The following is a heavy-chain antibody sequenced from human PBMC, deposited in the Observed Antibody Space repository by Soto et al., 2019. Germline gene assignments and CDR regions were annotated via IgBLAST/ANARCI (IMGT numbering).Heavy chain of an antibody. V-gene: IGHV1-8*01. D-gene: IGHD5-12*01. CDR3: ARGVDILGTAGDWFDP. CDR1: GYSFTTYE. CDR2: MDPKNGNT. J-gene: IGHJ5*02. Sequence: ASVKVSCKASGYSFTTYEINWVRQAPGQGLEWMGWMDPKNGNTGYAQKFQGRVTMTRSTSIGTSYMELSSLRSEDTAVYYCARGVDILGTAGDWFDPWGQGTLVTVSS.